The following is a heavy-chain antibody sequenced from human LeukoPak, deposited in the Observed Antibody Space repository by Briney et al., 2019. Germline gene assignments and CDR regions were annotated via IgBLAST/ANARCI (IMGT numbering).Heavy chain of an antibody. Sequence: PSETLSLTCTVSGGSISSYYWSWIRQPPGKGLEWIGYIYTSGSTNYNPSLKSRVTISVDTSKNQFSLKLSSVTAADTAVYYCARHRGTITGTKFVWFDPWGQGTLVTVSS. CDR3: ARHRGTITGTKFVWFDP. CDR2: IYTSGST. CDR1: GGSISSYY. D-gene: IGHD1-7*01. V-gene: IGHV4-4*09. J-gene: IGHJ5*02.